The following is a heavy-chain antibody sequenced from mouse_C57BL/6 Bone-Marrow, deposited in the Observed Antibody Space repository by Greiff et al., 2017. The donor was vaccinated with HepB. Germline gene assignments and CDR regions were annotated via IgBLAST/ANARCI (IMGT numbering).Heavy chain of an antibody. Sequence: QVTLKESGPGILQPSQTLSLTCSFSGFSLSTFGMGVGWIRQPSGKGLEWLAHIWWDDDKYYNPALKSRLTISKDTSKNQVFLKIATVDTADTATYYCSRIAYGNSYVLYAMDYWGQGTSVTVSS. CDR3: SRIAYGNSYVLYAMDY. V-gene: IGHV8-8*01. J-gene: IGHJ4*01. CDR1: GFSLSTFGMG. D-gene: IGHD1-1*01. CDR2: IWWDDDK.